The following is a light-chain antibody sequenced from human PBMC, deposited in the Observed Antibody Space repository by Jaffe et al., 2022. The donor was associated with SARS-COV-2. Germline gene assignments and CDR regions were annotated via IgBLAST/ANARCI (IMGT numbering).Light chain of an antibody. J-gene: IGLJ1*01. Sequence: SSELTQDPAVSVALGQTVRITCQGDRLRSFYASWYQQKPGQAPVLVIFGKNNRPSGIPDRFSVSSSGNTASLTITGAQAEDEADYYCNSRDSSDNLIYVFGTGTKVTVL. CDR2: GKN. CDR1: RLRSFY. CDR3: NSRDSSDNLIYV. V-gene: IGLV3-19*01.